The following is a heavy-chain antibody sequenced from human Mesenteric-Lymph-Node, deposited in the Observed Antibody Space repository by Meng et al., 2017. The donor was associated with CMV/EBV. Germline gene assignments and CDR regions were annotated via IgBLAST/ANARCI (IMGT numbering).Heavy chain of an antibody. J-gene: IGHJ4*02. D-gene: IGHD6-19*01. CDR2: IKSNSDGGTT. CDR1: GFTFSTAW. V-gene: IGHV3-15*01. CDR3: TGWLVH. Sequence: GGSLRLSCAASGFTFSTAWMTWVRQAPGKGLEWVGLIKSNSDGGTTDYAAPVRGRFTISRDDSKNTVYLQMNSLKTEDTAVYYCTGWLVHWGQGALVTVSS.